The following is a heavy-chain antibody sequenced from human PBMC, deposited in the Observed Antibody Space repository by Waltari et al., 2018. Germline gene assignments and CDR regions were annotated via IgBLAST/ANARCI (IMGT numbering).Heavy chain of an antibody. CDR3: ARAVGSSSKGRVFDY. CDR1: GYTFTSYY. V-gene: IGHV1-46*01. D-gene: IGHD6-13*01. Sequence: QVQLVQSGAEVKKPGASVKVSCKASGYTFTSYYMHWVRQDPGQGLEWMGIINPSGGSTSYAQKFQGRVTMTRDTSTSTVYMELSSLRSEDTAVYYCARAVGSSSKGRVFDYWGQGTLVTVSS. J-gene: IGHJ4*02. CDR2: INPSGGST.